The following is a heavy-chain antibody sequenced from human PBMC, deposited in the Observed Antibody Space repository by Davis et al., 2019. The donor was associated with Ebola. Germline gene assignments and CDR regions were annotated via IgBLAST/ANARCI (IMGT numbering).Heavy chain of an antibody. CDR3: GRGLGWIFDY. J-gene: IGHJ4*02. CDR1: GSTLNNYV. V-gene: IGHV3-7*01. CDR2: INEDGSQE. Sequence: GESLKISCAVSGSTLNNYVMSWIRQATGKGLERVANINEDGSQEQYVESVKGRFTISRDNAKNVMSLQMNSLRAEDTAVYYCGRGLGWIFDYWGQGILVTVSS. D-gene: IGHD3/OR15-3a*01.